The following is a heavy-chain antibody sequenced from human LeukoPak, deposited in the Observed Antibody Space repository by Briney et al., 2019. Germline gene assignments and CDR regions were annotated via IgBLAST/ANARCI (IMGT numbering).Heavy chain of an antibody. V-gene: IGHV6-1*01. D-gene: IGHD3-22*01. Sequence: SQTLSLTCAISGDSVSSNSAAWSWIRQSPSRGLEWLGRTYYRSKWYNDYAVSVKSRITINPDTSKNQFSLQLNSVTPEDTAVYYCAREERYYDSSGYYIGLNYWGQGTLVTVSS. CDR1: GDSVSSNSAA. CDR2: TYYRSKWYN. J-gene: IGHJ4*02. CDR3: AREERYYDSSGYYIGLNY.